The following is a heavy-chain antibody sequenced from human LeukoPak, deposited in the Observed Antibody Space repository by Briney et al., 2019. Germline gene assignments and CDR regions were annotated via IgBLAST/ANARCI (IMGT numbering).Heavy chain of an antibody. CDR3: ARETPNCGGDCFDY. D-gene: IGHD2-21*02. J-gene: IGHJ4*02. Sequence: PGGSLRLSCAASGFTLSNHEINWVRQAPGKGLEWVSYISDSGRNNIYYADSVKGRFTLPRDNAKNYLYMQLNRLRAEHTAIYYCARETPNCGGDCFDYWGQGPLVTVSS. CDR1: GFTLSNHE. V-gene: IGHV3-48*03. CDR2: ISDSGRNNI.